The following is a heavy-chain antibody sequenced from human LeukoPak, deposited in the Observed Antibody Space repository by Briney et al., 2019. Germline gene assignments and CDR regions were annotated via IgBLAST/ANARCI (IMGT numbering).Heavy chain of an antibody. V-gene: IGHV4-59*08. J-gene: IGHJ3*02. D-gene: IGHD3-9*01. CDR1: GSSISSYY. Sequence: SETLSLTCTVSGSSISSYYWSWIRQPPGKGLEWIGYIYYSGSTNYNPSLKSRVTISVDTSKNQFSLKLSSVTAADTAVYYCARQERYFDWFPNAFDIWGQGTMVTVSS. CDR3: ARQERYFDWFPNAFDI. CDR2: IYYSGST.